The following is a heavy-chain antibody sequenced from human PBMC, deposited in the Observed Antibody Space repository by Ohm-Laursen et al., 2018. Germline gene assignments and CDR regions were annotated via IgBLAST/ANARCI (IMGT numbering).Heavy chain of an antibody. J-gene: IGHJ4*02. V-gene: IGHV4-59*01. Sequence: SETLSLTCTVSGGSISSYYWSWIRQPPGKGLEWIGYIYYSGSTNYNPSLKSRVTISVDTSKNQFSLKLSSVTAADTAVYYCARATRGWSHDYWGQGTLVTVSS. D-gene: IGHD5-12*01. CDR2: IYYSGST. CDR3: ARATRGWSHDY. CDR1: GGSISSYY.